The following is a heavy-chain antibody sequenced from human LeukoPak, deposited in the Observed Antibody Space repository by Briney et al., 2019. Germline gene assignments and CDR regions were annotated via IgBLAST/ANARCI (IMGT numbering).Heavy chain of an antibody. CDR3: AKVLIWTYGSGNYYKGAFDI. D-gene: IGHD3-10*01. V-gene: IGHV3-23*01. CDR2: ISGSGGST. Sequence: GGSLRLSCAASGFTFSRYGMSWVRQAPGKGLEWVSAISGSGGSTYYADSVKGRFTISRDNSKNTLYLHMNSLRAEDTAVYYCAKVLIWTYGSGNYYKGAFDIWGQGTMVTVFS. CDR1: GFTFSRYG. J-gene: IGHJ3*02.